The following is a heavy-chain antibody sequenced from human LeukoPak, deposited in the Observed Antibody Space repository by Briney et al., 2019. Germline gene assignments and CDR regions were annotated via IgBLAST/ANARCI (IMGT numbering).Heavy chain of an antibody. D-gene: IGHD6-13*01. CDR2: IKRDGSEK. J-gene: IGHJ4*02. CDR1: GFTFSSFW. V-gene: IGHV3-7*01. CDR3: ARPPNIAAAGQD. Sequence: GSLRLSCAASGFTFSSFWMSWVRQAPGKGLEWVANIKRDGSEKYYMDSVKGRFTISRDNAKNSLYLQMNSLRAEDTAVYYCARPPNIAAAGQDWGQGTLVTVSP.